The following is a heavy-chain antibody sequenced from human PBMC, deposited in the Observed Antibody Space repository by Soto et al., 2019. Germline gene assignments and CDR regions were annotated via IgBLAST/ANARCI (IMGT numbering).Heavy chain of an antibody. V-gene: IGHV4-30-4*01. CDR2: IYYSGST. Sequence: SETLSLTCTVSGGSISSGDYYWSWIRQPPGKGLEWIGYIYYSGSTYYNPSLKSRVTISVDTSKNQFSLKLSSVTAADTAVYYCARDSGSYRDAFDIWGQGTMVTVSS. CDR1: GGSISSGDYY. CDR3: ARDSGSYRDAFDI. D-gene: IGHD1-26*01. J-gene: IGHJ3*02.